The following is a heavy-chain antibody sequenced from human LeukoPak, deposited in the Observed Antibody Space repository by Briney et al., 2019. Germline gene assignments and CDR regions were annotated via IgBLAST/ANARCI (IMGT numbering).Heavy chain of an antibody. CDR1: GGTFSSYV. Sequence: SVKVSCKASGGTFSSYVISWVRQAPGQGLEWMGGIIPMLGTANYAQKFQGRVTITADESTSTAYMELSSLRSEDTAVYYCARDHSSGLYYFDYWGQGTLVTVSS. CDR2: IIPMLGTA. V-gene: IGHV1-69*13. CDR3: ARDHSSGLYYFDY. J-gene: IGHJ4*02. D-gene: IGHD6-19*01.